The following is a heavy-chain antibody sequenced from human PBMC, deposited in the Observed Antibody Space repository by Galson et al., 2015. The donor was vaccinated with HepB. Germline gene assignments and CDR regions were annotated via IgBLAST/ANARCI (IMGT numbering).Heavy chain of an antibody. CDR2: LSYDGHNK. J-gene: IGHJ4*02. CDR1: GFSFRSYT. CDR3: ARVFWNPYYTTTHAFDY. D-gene: IGHD3-3*01. V-gene: IGHV3-30-3*01. Sequence: SLRLSCAASGFSFRSYTMHWVRQAPGKGLEWVAILSYDGHNKYYADSVKGRFTISRDNSKNTLYLQMNSLRAEDTAIYYCARVFWNPYYTTTHAFDYWGQETLFTFSA.